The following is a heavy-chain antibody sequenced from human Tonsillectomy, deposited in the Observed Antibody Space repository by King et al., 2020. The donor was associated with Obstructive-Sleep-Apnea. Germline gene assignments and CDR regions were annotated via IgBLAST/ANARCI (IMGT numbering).Heavy chain of an antibody. D-gene: IGHD6-13*01. J-gene: IGHJ6*02. Sequence: ERQLVQSGGGLVQPGGSLKLSCAASGFSFSGSAIHWVRQASGKGLEWVGRIRSNPNSYATVYAASVKGRFTISRDESKKTAYLQMNSLKTEDTAVYYCTRRSEAAASGMDVWGQGTTVTVSS. CDR1: GFSFSGSA. V-gene: IGHV3-73*01. CDR2: IRSNPNSYAT. CDR3: TRRSEAAASGMDV.